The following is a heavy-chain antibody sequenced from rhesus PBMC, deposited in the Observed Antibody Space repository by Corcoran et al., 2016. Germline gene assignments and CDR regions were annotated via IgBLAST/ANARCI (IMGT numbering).Heavy chain of an antibody. CDR2: IYGTGGNT. D-gene: IGHD2-2*01. J-gene: IGHJ4*01. CDR3: ARGYFYFDY. Sequence: QVHLQESGPGLVKPSETLPLTCAVSGSSIKNNHLSWIRQAPGKGLEWIGLIYGTGGNTDFNPSLKSRVTISIDTSMNHLSLRLSSVTAADTAVYYCARGYFYFDYWGQGVLVTVSS. V-gene: IGHV4S2*01. CDR1: GSSIKNNH.